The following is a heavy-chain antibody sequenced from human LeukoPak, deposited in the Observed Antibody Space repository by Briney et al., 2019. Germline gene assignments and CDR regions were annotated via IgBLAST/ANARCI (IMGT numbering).Heavy chain of an antibody. V-gene: IGHV4-34*01. CDR2: INHSGST. CDR3: ATGTAAAVDY. D-gene: IGHD6-13*01. Sequence: PSETLSLTCAVYGGSFSGYYWSWIRQPPGKGPEWIGEINHSGSTNYNPSLKSRVTISVDTSKNQFSLKLSSVTAADTAVYYCATGTAAAVDYWGQGTLVTVSS. CDR1: GGSFSGYY. J-gene: IGHJ4*02.